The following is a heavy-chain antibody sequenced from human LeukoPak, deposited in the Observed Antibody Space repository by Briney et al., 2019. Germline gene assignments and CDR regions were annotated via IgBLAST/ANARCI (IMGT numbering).Heavy chain of an antibody. CDR3: ARGGGGHGMDV. J-gene: IGHJ6*02. CDR1: GYTFSTSY. V-gene: IGHV1-46*01. Sequence: ASVKVSCKASGYTFSTSYMHWVRQAPGQGLEWMGIINPSGDYTTYAQKFQGRVTMTRDTSTSTVYMELSSLRSEDTAMYHCARGGGGHGMDVWGQGTTVTVSS. D-gene: IGHD2-15*01. CDR2: INPSGDYT.